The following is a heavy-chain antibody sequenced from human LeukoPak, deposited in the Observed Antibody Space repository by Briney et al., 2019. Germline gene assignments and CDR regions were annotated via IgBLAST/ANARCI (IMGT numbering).Heavy chain of an antibody. V-gene: IGHV1-2*02. D-gene: IGHD3-16*01. J-gene: IGHJ6*02. CDR1: GYTFTGYY. CDR2: INPNSGGT. Sequence: GASVKVSCKASGYTFTGYYMHWVRQAPGQGLEWMGWINPNSGGTNYAQKFQGRVTMTRDTSISTAYMELSRLRSDGTAVYDCERGGGYYYYGMDVWGQGTTVTVSS. CDR3: ERGGGYYYYGMDV.